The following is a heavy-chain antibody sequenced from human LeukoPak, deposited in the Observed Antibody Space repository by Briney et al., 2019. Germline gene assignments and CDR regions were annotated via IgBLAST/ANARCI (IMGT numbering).Heavy chain of an antibody. CDR2: ISSSSSYI. V-gene: IGHV3-21*01. CDR1: GFTFSSYS. J-gene: IGHJ4*02. CDR3: ARDLSRRYYFDY. Sequence: GGSLRLSCAASGFTFSSYSMNWVRQAPGKGLEWVSSISSSSSYIYYADSVKGRFTIPRDNAKNSLYLQMNGLRAEDTAVYYCARDLSRRYYFDYWGQGTLVTVSS.